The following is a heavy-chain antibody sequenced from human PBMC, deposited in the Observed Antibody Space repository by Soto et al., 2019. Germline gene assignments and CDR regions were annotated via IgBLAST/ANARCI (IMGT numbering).Heavy chain of an antibody. CDR3: ASGASRGYPYFFDS. J-gene: IGHJ4*02. D-gene: IGHD6-13*01. Sequence: QAQVVQSGAEVRKPGSSVKLSCKASEGTFNSYAIAWVRRAPGQGLEWMGGIIPYYNTLNYAQKFQNRFTITADDSANTVYMELSRLRSDDTAVYFCASGASRGYPYFFDSWAQRTVVTVSS. CDR2: IIPYYNTL. CDR1: EGTFNSYA. V-gene: IGHV1-69*01.